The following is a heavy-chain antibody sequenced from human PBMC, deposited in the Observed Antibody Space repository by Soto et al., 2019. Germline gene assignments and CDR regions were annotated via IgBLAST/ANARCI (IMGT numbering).Heavy chain of an antibody. CDR2: IYYSGST. J-gene: IGHJ4*02. CDR3: ARARIAAAEYYFDY. V-gene: IGHV4-30-4*01. Sequence: PSETLSLTCTVSGGSISSGDYYWSWIRQPPGKGLEWIGYIYYSGSTYYNPSLKSRVTISVDTSKNQFSLKLSSVTAADTAVYYCARARIAAAEYYFDYWGQGTLVT. CDR1: GGSISSGDYY. D-gene: IGHD6-13*01.